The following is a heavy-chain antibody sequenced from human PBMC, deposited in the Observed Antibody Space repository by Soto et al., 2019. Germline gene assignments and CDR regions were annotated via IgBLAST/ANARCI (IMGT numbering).Heavy chain of an antibody. Sequence: GASVKVSCKSSGYTFTSYGISCVRQAPGQGLEWMGWISAYNGNTNYAQKLQGRVTMTTDTSTSTAYMELRSLRSDDTAVYYCARLWVVYCSGGSCYSEAPYTDAFDIWGQGTMVTVSS. CDR2: ISAYNGNT. D-gene: IGHD2-15*01. V-gene: IGHV1-18*01. J-gene: IGHJ3*02. CDR1: GYTFTSYG. CDR3: ARLWVVYCSGGSCYSEAPYTDAFDI.